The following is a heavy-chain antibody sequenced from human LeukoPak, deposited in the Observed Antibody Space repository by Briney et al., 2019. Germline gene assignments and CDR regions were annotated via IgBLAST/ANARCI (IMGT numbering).Heavy chain of an antibody. D-gene: IGHD4-11*01. J-gene: IGHJ5*02. CDR1: GGSISSSSYY. CDR3: ARVYSNYRAWFDP. CDR2: IYYSGST. V-gene: IGHV4-39*07. Sequence: SETLSLTCTVSGGSISSSSYYWGWIRQPPGKGLEWIGSIYYSGSTYYNPFLKSRVTISVDTSKNQFSLKLSSVTAADTAVYYCARVYSNYRAWFDPWGQGTLVTVSS.